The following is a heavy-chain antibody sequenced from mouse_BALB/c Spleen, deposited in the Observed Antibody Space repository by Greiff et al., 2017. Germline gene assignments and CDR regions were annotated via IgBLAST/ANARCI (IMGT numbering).Heavy chain of an antibody. Sequence: VQLQQSGAELVKPGASVKLSCTASGFNIKDTYMHWVKQRPEQGLEWIGRIDPANGNTKYDPKFQGKATITADTSSNTAYLQLSSLTSEDTAVYYCARRYYYGSSYDFDYWGQGTTLTVSS. CDR3: ARRYYYGSSYDFDY. J-gene: IGHJ2*01. V-gene: IGHV14-3*02. D-gene: IGHD1-1*01. CDR2: IDPANGNT. CDR1: GFNIKDTY.